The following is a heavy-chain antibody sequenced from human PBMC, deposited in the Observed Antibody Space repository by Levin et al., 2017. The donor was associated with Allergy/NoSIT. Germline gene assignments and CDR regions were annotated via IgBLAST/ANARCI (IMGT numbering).Heavy chain of an antibody. V-gene: IGHV4-59*11. J-gene: IGHJ6*02. Sequence: PGGSLRLSCTVSGGSISGHHWSWIRQPPGKGLEWIGNIHYSGTTKYNPSLKSRVTISVDTSKNQFSLKLSSVTAADTAVYYCGRDRSIKNQDGDFWYYGMDVWGQGTTVSVSS. CDR1: GGSISGHH. CDR2: IHYSGTT. CDR3: GRDRSIKNQDGDFWYYGMDV. D-gene: IGHD1-14*01.